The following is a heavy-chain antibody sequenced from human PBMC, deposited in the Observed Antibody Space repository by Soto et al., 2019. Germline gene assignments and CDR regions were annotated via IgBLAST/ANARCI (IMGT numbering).Heavy chain of an antibody. CDR2: IYPGDSDR. CDR3: VRYRSRDYYYGMDV. V-gene: IGHV5-51*01. D-gene: IGHD1-26*01. CDR1: GYSFDNYW. J-gene: IGHJ6*02. Sequence: GESLKISCKGSGYSFDNYWIGWVRQMPGKGLEWMAIIYPGDSDRRYSPSFQGQVTISADQSISTAYLQWSSLKASDTANYYCVRYRSRDYYYGMDVWGQGATVTVSS.